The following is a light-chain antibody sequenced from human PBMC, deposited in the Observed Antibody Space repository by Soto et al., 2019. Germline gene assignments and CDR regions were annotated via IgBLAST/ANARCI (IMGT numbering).Light chain of an antibody. CDR1: QSISSW. V-gene: IGKV1-27*01. CDR2: AAS. Sequence: MKKSVSTVSASVRDRVTITFWASQSISSWFSCYQQKPGKVPNLLIYAASTLQSGVPSRFSGSGSGTDFTLTFFFLQPDDIATYYSLKYIILWPFCHVTNLDI. CDR3: LKYIILWP. J-gene: IGKJ3*01.